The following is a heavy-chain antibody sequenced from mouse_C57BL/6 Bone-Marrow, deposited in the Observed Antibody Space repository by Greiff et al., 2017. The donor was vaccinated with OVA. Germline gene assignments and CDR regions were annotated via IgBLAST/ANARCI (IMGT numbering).Heavy chain of an antibody. J-gene: IGHJ1*03. V-gene: IGHV14-4*01. CDR1: GFNIKDDY. CDR2: IDPENGDT. CDR3: ARDSYSNYWYFDV. Sequence: VQLQQSGAELVRPGASVKLSCTASGFNIKDDYMHWVKQRPEQGLEWIGWIDPENGDTEYASKFQGKATITADTSSNTAYLQLSSLTSEDTAVYYCARDSYSNYWYFDVWGTGTTVTVSS. D-gene: IGHD2-5*01.